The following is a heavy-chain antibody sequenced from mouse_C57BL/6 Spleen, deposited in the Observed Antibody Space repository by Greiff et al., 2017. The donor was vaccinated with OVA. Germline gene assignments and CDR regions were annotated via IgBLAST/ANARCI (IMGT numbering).Heavy chain of an antibody. Sequence: QVQLQQSGPELVRPGASVTLSCKASGYTFTDYEMHWVKQTPVHGLEWIGAIDPETGGTAYNQKFKGKAILTADKSSSTAYMELRSLTSEDSAVYYCTRDGGFAYWGQGTLVTVSA. CDR3: TRDGGFAY. J-gene: IGHJ3*01. D-gene: IGHD2-3*01. CDR2: IDPETGGT. CDR1: GYTFTDYE. V-gene: IGHV1-15*01.